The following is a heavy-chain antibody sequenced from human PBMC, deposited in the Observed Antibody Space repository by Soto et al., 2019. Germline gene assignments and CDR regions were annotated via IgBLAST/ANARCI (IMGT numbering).Heavy chain of an antibody. CDR1: GFTFGDYA. J-gene: IGHJ5*02. CDR2: IRSKAYGGTT. Sequence: GGSLRLSCTASGFTFGDYAMSWFRQAPGKGLEWVGFIRSKAYGGTTEYAASVKGRFTISRDDSKSIAYLQMNSLKTEDTAVYYCTRDPQDCSSTSCPAFDPWGQGTLVTVSS. CDR3: TRDPQDCSSTSCPAFDP. V-gene: IGHV3-49*03. D-gene: IGHD2-2*01.